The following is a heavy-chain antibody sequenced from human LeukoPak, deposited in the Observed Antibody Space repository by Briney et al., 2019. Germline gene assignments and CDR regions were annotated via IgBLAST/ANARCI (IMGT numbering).Heavy chain of an antibody. CDR2: FDPEDGET. Sequence: ASVKVSCKVSGYTLTELSMHWVRQAPGKGLEWMGGFDPEDGETIYTQKFQGRVTMTEDTSTDTAYMELSSLRSEDTAVYYCASGGGIVVVPAALDAFDIWGQGTMVTVSS. D-gene: IGHD2-2*01. CDR1: GYTLTELS. CDR3: ASGGGIVVVPAALDAFDI. V-gene: IGHV1-24*01. J-gene: IGHJ3*02.